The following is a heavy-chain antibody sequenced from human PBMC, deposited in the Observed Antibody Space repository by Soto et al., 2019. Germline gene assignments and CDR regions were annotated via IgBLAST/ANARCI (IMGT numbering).Heavy chain of an antibody. J-gene: IGHJ4*02. Sequence: GGSLRLSCAASGFTFSSYAMNWVRQAPGKGLECVSVISGSGDSTYYADSVKGRFTISRDNSKNTLYLQMNSLRTEDTAVYYCARRGPGTYFDFWGQGPLVPVSS. CDR2: ISGSGDST. V-gene: IGHV3-23*01. D-gene: IGHD6-13*01. CDR3: ARRGPGTYFDF. CDR1: GFTFSSYA.